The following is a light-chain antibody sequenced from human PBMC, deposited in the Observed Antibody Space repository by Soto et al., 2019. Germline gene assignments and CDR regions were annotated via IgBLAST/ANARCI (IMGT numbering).Light chain of an antibody. CDR2: ATS. CDR1: QNVASY. CDR3: QQTYNTPLT. V-gene: IGKV1-39*01. J-gene: IGKJ4*01. Sequence: DTQMTQSPSSLSASVGDKVTITCRASQNVASYLNWYQQKLGTAPKVLIYATSTLKTGVPSRFSGSGSGTEFILTITSLPPEDFATYYCQQTYNTPLTFGGGTKVEIK.